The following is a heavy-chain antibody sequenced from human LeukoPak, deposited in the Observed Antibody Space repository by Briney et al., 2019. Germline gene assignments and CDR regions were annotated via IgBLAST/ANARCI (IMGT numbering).Heavy chain of an antibody. V-gene: IGHV3-74*01. CDR3: ARRIAAAAAPYYFDY. D-gene: IGHD6-13*01. CDR2: INSDGSST. CDR1: GFTFSSYW. Sequence: GGSLRLSCAASGFTFSSYWMHWVRQAPGKGLLWVSRINSDGSSTSYADSVKGRFTIPRDNAKNTLYLQMNSLRAEDTAVYYCARRIAAAAAPYYFDYWGQGTLVTVSS. J-gene: IGHJ4*02.